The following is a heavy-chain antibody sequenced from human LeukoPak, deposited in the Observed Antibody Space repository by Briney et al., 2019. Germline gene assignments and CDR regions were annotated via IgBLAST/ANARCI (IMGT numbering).Heavy chain of an antibody. CDR3: ARGGYNGYDISDY. Sequence: GASVKVSCKASGYTFTGYHMHWVRQAPGQGLEWMGWINPNTGDTNYAQRFQGRVTMTRDTSISAAYMELSWLRSDDTAVYYCARGGYNGYDISDYWGQGTLVTVSS. V-gene: IGHV1-2*02. CDR2: INPNTGDT. D-gene: IGHD5-12*01. CDR1: GYTFTGYH. J-gene: IGHJ4*02.